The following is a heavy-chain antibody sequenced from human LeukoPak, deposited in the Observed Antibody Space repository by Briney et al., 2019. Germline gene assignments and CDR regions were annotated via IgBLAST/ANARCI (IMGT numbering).Heavy chain of an antibody. CDR2: IRSKGNNYAQ. Sequence: GGSLRLLCAASGFTFSGFPMHWVRQASGKGLEWVGRIRSKGNNYAQAYAASVKGRITISSDDSKNTVYRQMNSVKTEYTSGYYCTRRVTAMANWGQGTLVTVSS. CDR1: GFTFSGFP. J-gene: IGHJ4*02. D-gene: IGHD5-18*01. V-gene: IGHV3-73*01. CDR3: TRRVTAMAN.